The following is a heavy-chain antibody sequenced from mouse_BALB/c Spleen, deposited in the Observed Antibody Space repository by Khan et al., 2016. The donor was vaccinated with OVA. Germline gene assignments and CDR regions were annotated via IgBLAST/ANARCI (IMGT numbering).Heavy chain of an antibody. Sequence: VQLQQSGAELVKPGASVKLSCSASGFNIKDTYIHWVKQRPEQGLEWIGRIDPATGNIKSDPNFQDTATITSDTSSNTAYLLLSSLTSEDTAVYYCTKTDIHYYGSYAMDYWGQGTSVTVSS. V-gene: IGHV14-3*02. CDR3: TKTDIHYYGSYAMDY. D-gene: IGHD1-2*01. CDR2: IDPATGNI. J-gene: IGHJ4*01. CDR1: GFNIKDTY.